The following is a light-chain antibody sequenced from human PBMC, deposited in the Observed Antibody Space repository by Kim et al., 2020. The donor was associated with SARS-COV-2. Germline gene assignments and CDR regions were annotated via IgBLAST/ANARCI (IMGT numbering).Light chain of an antibody. CDR3: SSWDDSLSDLV. CDR2: FDD. V-gene: IGLV1-36*01. Sequence: IHSSGRTFNLGNNGVNSYQHLPGTPPQLLVFFDDLLPSGISDRFSGSKSGTSASLAISGLQSDDEADYYCSSWDDSLSDLVFGGGTQLTVL. J-gene: IGLJ2*01. CDR1: TFNLGNNG.